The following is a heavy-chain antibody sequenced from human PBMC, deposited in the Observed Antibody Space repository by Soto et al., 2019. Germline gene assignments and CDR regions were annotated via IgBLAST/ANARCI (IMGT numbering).Heavy chain of an antibody. D-gene: IGHD1-26*01. Sequence: QVHLQESGPGLVKPSETLSLTCTVSGGSISGYYWSWFRQPPGKGLEWIAYIHYSGNTKYNPSVKSRVSMSKDTSKNQFSLKLSSVTAADTAVYYCARTTQGGNMDVWGQGATVTVSS. CDR3: ARTTQGGNMDV. CDR1: GGSISGYY. J-gene: IGHJ6*02. CDR2: IHYSGNT. V-gene: IGHV4-59*01.